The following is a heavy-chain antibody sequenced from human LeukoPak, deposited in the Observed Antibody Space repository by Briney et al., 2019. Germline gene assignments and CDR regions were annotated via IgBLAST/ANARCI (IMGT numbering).Heavy chain of an antibody. CDR3: ARAGWELLDLDY. CDR1: GFTVSSNY. D-gene: IGHD1-26*01. Sequence: PGGSLRLSCAASGFTVSSNYMSWVRQAPGKGLEWISVIYSGGSTYYADSVKGRFTISRDNAKNSLYLQMNSLRAEDTAVYYCARAGWELLDLDYWGQGTLVTVSS. CDR2: IYSGGST. V-gene: IGHV3-53*01. J-gene: IGHJ4*02.